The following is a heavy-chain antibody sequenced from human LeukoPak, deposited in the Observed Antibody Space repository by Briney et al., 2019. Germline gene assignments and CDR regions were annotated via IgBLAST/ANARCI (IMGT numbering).Heavy chain of an antibody. Sequence: GGSLRLSCAASGFTFSSYGMHWVRQAPGKGLEWVAFIRYDGSNKYYADSVKGRFTISRDNSKNTLYLQMNSLRAEDTAVYYCARDLRPIAVAGLSYGMDVWGQGTTVTVSS. V-gene: IGHV3-30*02. CDR3: ARDLRPIAVAGLSYGMDV. CDR2: IRYDGSNK. J-gene: IGHJ6*02. CDR1: GFTFSSYG. D-gene: IGHD6-19*01.